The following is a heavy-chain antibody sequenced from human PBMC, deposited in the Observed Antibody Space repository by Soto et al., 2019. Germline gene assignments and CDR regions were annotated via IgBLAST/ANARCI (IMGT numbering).Heavy chain of an antibody. D-gene: IGHD1-26*01. CDR3: ATQEVGGSYVYTFDP. V-gene: IGHV4-39*02. CDR1: GGSISSSSYY. Sequence: TSETLSLTCTVSGGSISSSSYYLGWLRQPPGKGLEWIGSIYYSGSTYYNPSLKSRVTISVDTSKNHFSLKLSSVTAADTAVYYCATQEVGGSYVYTFDPWGQGTLVTVSS. CDR2: IYYSGST. J-gene: IGHJ5*02.